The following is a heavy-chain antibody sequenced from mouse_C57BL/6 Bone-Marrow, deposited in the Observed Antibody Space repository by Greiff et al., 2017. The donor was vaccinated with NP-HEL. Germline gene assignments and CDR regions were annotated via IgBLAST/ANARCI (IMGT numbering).Heavy chain of an antibody. CDR2: ISYDGSN. CDR1: GYSITSGYY. J-gene: IGHJ2*01. D-gene: IGHD1-1*01. V-gene: IGHV3-6*01. CDR3: AREDYGSSYDY. Sequence: EVQLQQSGPGLVKPSQSLSLTCSVTGYSITSGYYWNWIRQFPGNKLEWMGYISYDGSNNYNPSLKNRISITRDTSENQFFLKLNSVTTEDTATYYCAREDYGSSYDYWGQGTTLTVSS.